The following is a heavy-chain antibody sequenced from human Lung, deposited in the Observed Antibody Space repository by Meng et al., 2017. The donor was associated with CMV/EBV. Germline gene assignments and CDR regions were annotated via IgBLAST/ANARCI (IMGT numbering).Heavy chain of an antibody. CDR1: YGSVSSGSYY. CDR3: ARAPGYRSLYGMDV. CDR2: IYYSGST. V-gene: IGHV4-61*01. D-gene: IGHD1-1*01. Sequence: SETXSLXXTVSYGSVSSGSYYWSWIRQPPGKGLEWIGYIYYSGSTNYNPSLKSRVTISIDTSKNQFSLKLSSVTAADTAVYYCARAPGYRSLYGMDVWGQGXTVTVSS. J-gene: IGHJ6*02.